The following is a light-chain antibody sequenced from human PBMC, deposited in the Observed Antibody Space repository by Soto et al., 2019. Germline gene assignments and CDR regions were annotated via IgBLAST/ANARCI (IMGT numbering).Light chain of an antibody. Sequence: QSVLTQPASLSGSPWQSITISCTGTSSEVGSYNLVSWYQQHPGKAPKLMIYEVSKLPSGVSNRFSGSKSGNTASLTISGLQAEDEADYYCCSYAGSSTFFGTGTKVTVL. V-gene: IGLV2-23*02. J-gene: IGLJ1*01. CDR3: CSYAGSSTF. CDR2: EVS. CDR1: SSEVGSYNL.